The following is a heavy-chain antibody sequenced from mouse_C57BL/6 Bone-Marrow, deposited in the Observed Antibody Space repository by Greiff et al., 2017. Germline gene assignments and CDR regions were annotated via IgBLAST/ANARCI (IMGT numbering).Heavy chain of an antibody. Sequence: QVQLQQSGAELVKPGASVKLSCKASGYTFTSYWMHWVKQRPGQGLEWIGMIHPNSGSTNYNEKFKSKATLTVDKSSSTAYMQLSSLTSEDSAVYYCAIFYSSSYWYFDVWGTGTTVTVSS. CDR3: AIFYSSSYWYFDV. CDR2: IHPNSGST. CDR1: GYTFTSYW. D-gene: IGHD1-1*01. V-gene: IGHV1-64*01. J-gene: IGHJ1*03.